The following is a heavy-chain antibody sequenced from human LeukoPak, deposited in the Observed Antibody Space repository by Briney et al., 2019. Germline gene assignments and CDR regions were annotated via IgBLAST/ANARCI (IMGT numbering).Heavy chain of an antibody. V-gene: IGHV3-23*01. Sequence: GGSLRLSCAASGFTFSSYAMSWVRQAPGKGLEWVSAISGSGGSTYYADSVKGRFTISRDNSKNTLYLQMNSLRAEDTAVYYCATTYDILTGYYEFDYWGQGTLVTVSS. D-gene: IGHD3-9*01. CDR3: ATTYDILTGYYEFDY. CDR1: GFTFSSYA. CDR2: ISGSGGST. J-gene: IGHJ4*02.